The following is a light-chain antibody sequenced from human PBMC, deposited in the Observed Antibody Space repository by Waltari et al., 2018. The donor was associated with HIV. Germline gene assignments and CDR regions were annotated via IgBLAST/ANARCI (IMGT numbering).Light chain of an antibody. Sequence: SSELTQPSSVSVSPGQTARITCSGDVLAKKYARWFQQKQGQAPVLVIYNDSERPSGLPERFSGSSSGTTVTLTTSGAQVEDEADYYCYSAADNNLRVFGGGTKLTVL. CDR1: VLAKKY. J-gene: IGLJ3*02. CDR2: NDS. V-gene: IGLV3-27*01. CDR3: YSAADNNLRV.